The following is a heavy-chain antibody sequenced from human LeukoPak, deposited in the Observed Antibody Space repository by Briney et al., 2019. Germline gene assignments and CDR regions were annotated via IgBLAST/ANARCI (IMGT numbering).Heavy chain of an antibody. Sequence: GGSLRLSCAASGFTVSSNYMIWVRQAPGKGVEGVSVMYSGGSTYYADSVKGRFTISRDNSKNTLYLQMNSLRAEDTAVYYCVGDTGERDYWGQGTLVTVSS. CDR2: MYSGGST. D-gene: IGHD5-18*01. J-gene: IGHJ4*02. V-gene: IGHV3-53*01. CDR1: GFTVSSNY. CDR3: VGDTGERDY.